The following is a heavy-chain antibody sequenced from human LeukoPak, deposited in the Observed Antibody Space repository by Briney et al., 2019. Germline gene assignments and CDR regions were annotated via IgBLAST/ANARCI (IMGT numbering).Heavy chain of an antibody. CDR1: GGSISSGGYY. D-gene: IGHD3-10*01. CDR2: IYYSGST. V-gene: IGHV4-30-2*06. J-gene: IGHJ4*02. CDR3: ARAGYGSVDY. Sequence: SQTLSLTCTVSGGSISSGGYYWSWIRQSPGKALEWIGYIYYSGSTSYNPSLKSRVTISIDRSNNQLSLNLSSVTAADTALYYCARAGYGSVDYWGQGTLVTVSS.